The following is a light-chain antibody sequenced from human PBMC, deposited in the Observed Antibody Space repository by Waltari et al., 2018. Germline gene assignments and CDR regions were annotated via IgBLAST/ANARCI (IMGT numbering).Light chain of an antibody. CDR1: QSISSW. J-gene: IGKJ5*01. Sequence: DIQMTQSPSTLSASVGYRVTITCRASQSISSWLAWYQQKPGKAPKLLIYKASSLESGVPSRFSGSGSGTEFTLTISSLQPDDFATYYCQQYNSYSITFGQGTRLEIK. V-gene: IGKV1-5*03. CDR3: QQYNSYSIT. CDR2: KAS.